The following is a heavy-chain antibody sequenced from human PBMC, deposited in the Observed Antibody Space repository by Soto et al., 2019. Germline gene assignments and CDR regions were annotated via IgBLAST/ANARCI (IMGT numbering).Heavy chain of an antibody. J-gene: IGHJ4*02. D-gene: IGHD4-17*01. CDR1: GFSCSTYG. CDR3: ARVGGAVTSDY. Sequence: QVQLVESGGGVVQPGRSLRLSCAASGFSCSTYGMHGVRQAPGKGLEWLALIYFDGSNKDYADSVKGRFTISRDNSKNTLYLQMSSLRAEDTAVYYCARVGGAVTSDYWGQGTLVTVSS. V-gene: IGHV3-33*01. CDR2: IYFDGSNK.